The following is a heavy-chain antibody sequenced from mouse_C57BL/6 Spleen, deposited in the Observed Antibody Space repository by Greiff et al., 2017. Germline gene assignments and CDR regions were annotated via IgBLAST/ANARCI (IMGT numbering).Heavy chain of an antibody. CDR2: IYPGSGST. V-gene: IGHV1-55*01. Sequence: QVQLQQPGAELVKPGASVKMSCKASGYTFTSYWITWVKQRPGQGLEWIGDIYPGSGSTNYNEKFKSKATLTVDTSSSTAYMQLSSLTSEDSAVYYCARERYYYGSRGYFDVWGTGTTVTVSS. D-gene: IGHD1-1*01. J-gene: IGHJ1*03. CDR3: ARERYYYGSRGYFDV. CDR1: GYTFTSYW.